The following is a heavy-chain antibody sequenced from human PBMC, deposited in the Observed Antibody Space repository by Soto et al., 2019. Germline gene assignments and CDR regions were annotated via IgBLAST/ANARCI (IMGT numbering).Heavy chain of an antibody. Sequence: EVQLVESGGGLVKPGGSLRLSCAASGFTFSNAWMSWVRQAPGKGLEWVGRIKSKTDGGTTDYAAPVKGRFTISRDDSQNTLYLQMNSLKTEDTAVYYCTTRDFWSGYYQSTSNQHFFFDYWGQGTLVTVSS. D-gene: IGHD3-3*01. CDR2: IKSKTDGGTT. J-gene: IGHJ4*02. V-gene: IGHV3-15*01. CDR3: TTRDFWSGYYQSTSNQHFFFDY. CDR1: GFTFSNAW.